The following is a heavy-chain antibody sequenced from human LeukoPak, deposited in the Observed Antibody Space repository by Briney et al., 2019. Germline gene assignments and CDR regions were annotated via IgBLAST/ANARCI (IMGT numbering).Heavy chain of an antibody. CDR1: GFTFSSYW. V-gene: IGHV3-7*01. J-gene: IGHJ6*03. Sequence: PGGSLRLSCAASGFTFSSYWMSWVRQAPGKGLEWVANIKQDGSEKYYVDSVKGRFTISRDNAKNSLYLQMNSLRAEDTAVYYCARGAKTYYDFWSGYYNGGYYYYYMDVWGKGTTVTVSS. CDR3: ARGAKTYYDFWSGYYNGGYYYYYMDV. D-gene: IGHD3-3*01. CDR2: IKQDGSEK.